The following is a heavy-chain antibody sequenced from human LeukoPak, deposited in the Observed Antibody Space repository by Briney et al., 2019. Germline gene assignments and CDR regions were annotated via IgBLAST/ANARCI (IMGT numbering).Heavy chain of an antibody. Sequence: KPPETLSLTCTVSGDSISTYYWSWIRQPPGKGLEWIGYMYYSGSTNYNPSLKSRVTISLDTPKNQFSLRLNSVTAADTAVYYCARGVAGYGPYDYWGQGTLATVSS. D-gene: IGHD5-12*01. J-gene: IGHJ4*02. V-gene: IGHV4-59*01. CDR3: ARGVAGYGPYDY. CDR1: GDSISTYY. CDR2: MYYSGST.